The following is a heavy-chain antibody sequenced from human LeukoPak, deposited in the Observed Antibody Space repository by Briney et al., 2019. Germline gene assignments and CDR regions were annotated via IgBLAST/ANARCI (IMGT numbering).Heavy chain of an antibody. V-gene: IGHV4-4*07. CDR3: ARARGAHSGSYPDAFDI. J-gene: IGHJ3*02. D-gene: IGHD1-26*01. CDR2: IYTSGST. CDR1: GGSISSYY. Sequence: SETLSLTCTVSGGSISSYYWSWIRQPAGKGLEWIGRIYTSGSTNYNPSLKSRVTMSVDTSKNQFSLKLSSVTAADTAVYYCARARGAHSGSYPDAFDIWGQGTMVTVSS.